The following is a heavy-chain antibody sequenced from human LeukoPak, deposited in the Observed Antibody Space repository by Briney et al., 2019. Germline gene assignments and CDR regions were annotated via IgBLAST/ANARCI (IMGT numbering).Heavy chain of an antibody. D-gene: IGHD1-1*01. J-gene: IGHJ6*03. CDR3: TRVRHNWNDDSDYYYMDV. V-gene: IGHV1-69*13. CDR1: GGTFNNYA. CDR2: ISPIFGTG. Sequence: GASVKVSCKASGGTFNNYAINWVRQAPGQGLEWMGGISPIFGTGNYAQNFQGTVTITADESTSTAYMELSSLRSEDTAIYYCTRVRHNWNDDSDYYYMDVWGKGTTVTISS.